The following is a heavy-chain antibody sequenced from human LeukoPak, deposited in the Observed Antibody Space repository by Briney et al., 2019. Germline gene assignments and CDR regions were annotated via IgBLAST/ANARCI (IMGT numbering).Heavy chain of an antibody. CDR3: AKGHYDSSDYNYFTY. Sequence: GGSLRLSCAASGFTFSSYATSWVRQAPGKGLERVSVISNSGGSTHYADSVKGRFTISRDNSKNTLYLQMNSLRAEDTAVYYCAKGHYDSSDYNYFTYWGQGTLVSVSS. V-gene: IGHV3-23*01. CDR1: GFTFSSYA. D-gene: IGHD3-22*01. CDR2: ISNSGGST. J-gene: IGHJ4*02.